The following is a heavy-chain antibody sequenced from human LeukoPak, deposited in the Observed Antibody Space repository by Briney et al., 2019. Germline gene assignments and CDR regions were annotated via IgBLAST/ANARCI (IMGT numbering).Heavy chain of an antibody. D-gene: IGHD1-26*01. CDR3: GRDGVGGFDL. V-gene: IGHV3-53*05. J-gene: IGHJ5*02. CDR2: IKSGGSS. CDR1: GFTVSSYY. Sequence: PGGSLRLSCAASGFTVSSYYMHWVRQAPGKGLEWVSVIKSGGSSNYDDSLKSRFTISRDNYKNSMYLQMKSMRDEDTAVFYCGRDGVGGFDLWGHGTLVTVSS.